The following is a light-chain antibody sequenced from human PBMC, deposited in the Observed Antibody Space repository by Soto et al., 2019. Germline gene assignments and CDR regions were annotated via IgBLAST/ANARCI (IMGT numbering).Light chain of an antibody. CDR2: EVS. J-gene: IGLJ1*01. Sequence: QSVLTQPPSASGTPGQSVTISCTGTSSDVGGYKYVSWYQQHPGKAPELMINEVSKRPSGVPDRFSGSKSGNTASLTVSGLQAEDEADYYCSSYAGSNKGYVFGTGTKVT. V-gene: IGLV2-8*01. CDR3: SSYAGSNKGYV. CDR1: SSDVGGYKY.